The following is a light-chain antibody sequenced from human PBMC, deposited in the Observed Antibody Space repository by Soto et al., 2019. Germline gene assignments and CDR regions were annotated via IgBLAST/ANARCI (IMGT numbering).Light chain of an antibody. J-gene: IGKJ1*01. Sequence: DIQMTQSPSTLPASVGDRATITGRASQNIRSRLAWFQQXPGKAPKLLIYDASSLESGVPQRFSGSGSRTEFTLTISSLQTDDFSTDYYQQYHSYWTFCQGTKVDI. V-gene: IGKV1-5*01. CDR1: QNIRSR. CDR3: QQYHSYWT. CDR2: DAS.